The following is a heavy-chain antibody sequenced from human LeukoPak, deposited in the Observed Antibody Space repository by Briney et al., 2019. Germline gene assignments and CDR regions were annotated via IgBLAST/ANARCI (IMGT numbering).Heavy chain of an antibody. CDR2: INPNSGGT. CDR3: ARDGGGIAAAAYYYYYAMDV. CDR1: GCTFTGYY. J-gene: IGHJ6*04. Sequence: ASVKVSCKASGCTFTGYYMHWVRQAPGQGLEWMGWINPNSGGTNYAQKFQGWVTMTRDTSISTAYMELSRLRSDDTAVYYCARDGGGIAAAAYYYYYAMDVWGKGTTVTVSS. D-gene: IGHD6-13*01. V-gene: IGHV1-2*04.